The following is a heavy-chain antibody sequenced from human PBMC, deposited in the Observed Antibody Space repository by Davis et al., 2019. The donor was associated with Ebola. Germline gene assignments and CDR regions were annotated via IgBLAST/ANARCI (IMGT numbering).Heavy chain of an antibody. CDR3: ARDRPVTTVLYYYYGMDV. D-gene: IGHD4-17*01. CDR2: IIPILGIA. CDR1: GGTFSSYA. J-gene: IGHJ6*02. V-gene: IGHV1-69*04. Sequence: SVKVSCKASGGTFSSYAISWVRQAPGQGLEWMGRIIPILGIANYAQKFQGRVTITADKSTSTAYMELSSLRAEDTAVYYCARDRPVTTVLYYYYGMDVWGQGATVTVSS.